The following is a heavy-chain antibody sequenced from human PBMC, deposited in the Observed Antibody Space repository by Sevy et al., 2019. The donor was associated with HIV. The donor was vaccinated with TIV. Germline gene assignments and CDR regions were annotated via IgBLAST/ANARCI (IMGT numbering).Heavy chain of an antibody. J-gene: IGHJ4*02. V-gene: IGHV1-18*01. CDR1: GYPFTNYG. CDR3: GRVTSVYYIDY. Sequence: ASVKVSCKTSGYPFTNYGVTWVRQAPGQGLEWMGWMSTYNGNTNYAQKYQGRVTMTTDTSTNTVYMELRSLRSDDTAIYYCGRVTSVYYIDYWGQGTLVTVSS. CDR2: MSTYNGNT. D-gene: IGHD3-9*01.